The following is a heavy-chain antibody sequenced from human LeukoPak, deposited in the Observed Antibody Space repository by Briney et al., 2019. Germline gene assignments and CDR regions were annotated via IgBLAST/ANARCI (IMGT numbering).Heavy chain of an antibody. CDR3: VRSPNDYGDY. V-gene: IGHV3-53*01. CDR1: GFTVSSNY. Sequence: PGGSLRLSCAASGFTVSSNYMSWVRQAPGKGLEWVSIIYRSGSTYYADSVKGRFTISRDTSKNTLYLQMNNLTAEDTAVYHCVRSPNDYGDYWGQGTLVTVSS. J-gene: IGHJ4*02. D-gene: IGHD2-8*01. CDR2: IYRSGST.